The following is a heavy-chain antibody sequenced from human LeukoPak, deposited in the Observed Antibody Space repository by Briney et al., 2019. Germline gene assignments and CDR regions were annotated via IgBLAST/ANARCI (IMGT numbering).Heavy chain of an antibody. D-gene: IGHD1-1*01. Sequence: PSETLSLTCAVYGGSFSGYYWSWIRQPPGKGLEWIGEINHSGSTNYNPSLKSRVTISVDTSKNQFSLKLSSVTAADTAVYYCARDSLQLERRSSSGYYYYYMDVWGKGTTVTVSS. V-gene: IGHV4-34*01. CDR3: ARDSLQLERRSSSGYYYYYMDV. CDR2: INHSGST. CDR1: GGSFSGYY. J-gene: IGHJ6*03.